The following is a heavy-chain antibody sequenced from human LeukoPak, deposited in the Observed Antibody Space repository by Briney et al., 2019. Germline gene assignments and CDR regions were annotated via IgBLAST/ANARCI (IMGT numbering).Heavy chain of an antibody. V-gene: IGHV1-18*01. CDR2: ISAYNGNT. Sequence: ASVKVSCKASGYTFTSYGISWVRQAPGQGLEWMGWISAYNGNTNYAQKLQGRVTMTTDTSTSTAYMELRSLRSDDTAVYYCARDPGQWLARKVYYYGMDVWGQGTTVTVSS. J-gene: IGHJ6*02. CDR1: GYTFTSYG. CDR3: ARDPGQWLARKVYYYGMDV. D-gene: IGHD6-19*01.